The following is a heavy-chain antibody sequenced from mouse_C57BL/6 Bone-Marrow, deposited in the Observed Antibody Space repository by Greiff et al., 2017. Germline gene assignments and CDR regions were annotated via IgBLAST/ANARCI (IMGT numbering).Heavy chain of an antibody. J-gene: IGHJ3*01. D-gene: IGHD1-1*01. CDR2: IYIGNGYT. Sequence: VQLKESGAELVRPGSSVKMSCKTSGYTFTSYGINWVKQRPGQGLEWIGYIYIGNGYTEYNEKFKGKATLTSDTSSSTAYMQLSSLTSEDSAIYFCARSNYGSSAWFAYWGQGTLVTVSA. CDR1: GYTFTSYG. V-gene: IGHV1-58*01. CDR3: ARSNYGSSAWFAY.